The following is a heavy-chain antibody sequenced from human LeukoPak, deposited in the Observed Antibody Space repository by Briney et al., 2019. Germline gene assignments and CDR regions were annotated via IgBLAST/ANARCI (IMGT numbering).Heavy chain of an antibody. V-gene: IGHV4-4*07. CDR2: IHASGST. CDR1: GGSVSSYY. Sequence: SETLSLTCTVSGGSVSSYYWSWIRQPAGKGLEWIGRIHASGSTNYTPSLKSRVTMSVDASKNHFSLKLSSVTAADTAVYYCARDGYSSGWFGGFDYWGQGTLVTVSS. CDR3: ARDGYSSGWFGGFDY. D-gene: IGHD6-19*01. J-gene: IGHJ4*02.